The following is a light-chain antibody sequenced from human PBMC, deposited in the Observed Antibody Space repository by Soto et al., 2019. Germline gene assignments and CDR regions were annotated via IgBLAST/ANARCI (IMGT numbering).Light chain of an antibody. J-gene: IGKJ1*01. Sequence: IQLTQSPGSGSASVGEGVRITCRASQSISTWLAWHQQKPATAPKVLIYHASNSQSGVPSRFRGSASLTAFTLTISSLQPEDFATYYYQQYNSYPFGQGTKLDIK. V-gene: IGKV1-5*01. CDR1: QSISTW. CDR3: QQYNSYP. CDR2: HAS.